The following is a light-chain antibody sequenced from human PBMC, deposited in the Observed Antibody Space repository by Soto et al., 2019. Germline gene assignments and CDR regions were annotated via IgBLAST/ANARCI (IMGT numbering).Light chain of an antibody. J-gene: IGKJ1*01. Sequence: EVVMTQSPATLSASPGERATLSCWASETVATNLAWYQQKPGQAPRLLISGASTRAAGISDRFRGSGSGTEFTLTISSLRSEDSGIYYCQQYFAWPPMTFGQWTKVEI. V-gene: IGKV3-15*01. CDR2: GAS. CDR3: QQYFAWPPMT. CDR1: ETVATN.